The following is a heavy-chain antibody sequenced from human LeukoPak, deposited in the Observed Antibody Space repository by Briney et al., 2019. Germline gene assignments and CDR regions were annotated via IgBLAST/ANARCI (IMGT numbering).Heavy chain of an antibody. Sequence: SETLSLTCAVYGVSFSGYYWSWIRQPPGKGLEWIGEINHSGSTNYNPSLKSRVTISVGTSKNQFSLKLSSVTAADTAVYYCARMYYDFWSGYRHYFDYWGQGTLVTVSS. D-gene: IGHD3-3*01. J-gene: IGHJ4*02. CDR1: GVSFSGYY. CDR3: ARMYYDFWSGYRHYFDY. V-gene: IGHV4-34*01. CDR2: INHSGST.